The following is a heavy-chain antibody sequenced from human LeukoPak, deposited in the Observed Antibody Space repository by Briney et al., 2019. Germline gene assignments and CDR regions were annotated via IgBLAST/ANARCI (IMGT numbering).Heavy chain of an antibody. J-gene: IGHJ4*02. CDR2: IYGGGGT. CDR1: GGSISSYY. D-gene: IGHD3-3*01. CDR3: ARHRPTYNFWSGTFDY. Sequence: SETLSLTCAISGGSISSYYWTWIRQPPGKGLEWIGYIYGGGGTEYNPSLRSRVAISVATSKSQFSPKLSSLAAADTAVYYCARHRPTYNFWSGTFDYWGQGALVTVSS. V-gene: IGHV4-59*08.